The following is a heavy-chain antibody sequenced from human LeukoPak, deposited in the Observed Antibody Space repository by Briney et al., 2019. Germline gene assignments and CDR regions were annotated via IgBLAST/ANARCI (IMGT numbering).Heavy chain of an antibody. Sequence: GGSLRLSCAASGFTFSSYGMHWVRQAPGKGLEWVAVISYDGGNKYYADSVKGRFTISRDNSKNTLYLQMNSLRAEDTAVYYCAKGVYDSSGYYYWSSYYYYYGMDVWGQGTTVTVSS. CDR3: AKGVYDSSGYYYWSSYYYYYGMDV. D-gene: IGHD3-22*01. CDR2: ISYDGGNK. V-gene: IGHV3-30*18. J-gene: IGHJ6*02. CDR1: GFTFSSYG.